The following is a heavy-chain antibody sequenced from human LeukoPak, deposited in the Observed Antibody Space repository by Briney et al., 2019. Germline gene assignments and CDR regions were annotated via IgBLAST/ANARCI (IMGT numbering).Heavy chain of an antibody. D-gene: IGHD6-13*01. CDR1: GYTFTGYY. V-gene: IGHV1-2*06. CDR2: INPNTGGT. J-gene: IGHJ5*02. CDR3: AKVPPSITAAGNWLGP. Sequence: ASVKVSCKASGYTFTGYYIHWVRQAPGQGLEWMGRINPNTGGTDYAQKFQGRVTITRDTSITTAYMELSRLTSDNTAIYYCAKVPPSITAAGNWLGPWGQGALVTVSS.